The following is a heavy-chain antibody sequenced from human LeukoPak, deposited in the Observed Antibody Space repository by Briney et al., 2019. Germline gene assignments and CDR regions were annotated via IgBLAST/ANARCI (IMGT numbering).Heavy chain of an antibody. J-gene: IGHJ4*02. Sequence: PAASVKVSCKASGYTFTSFDINWVRQATGQGLEWMGWMSPNSGDTGSAQKFQGRVTMTRNTSISTAYMELSSLRSDDTAVYYCARGSSYGFSMGYWGQGTLVIVSS. D-gene: IGHD5-18*01. CDR3: ARGSSYGFSMGY. V-gene: IGHV1-8*01. CDR1: GYTFTSFD. CDR2: MSPNSGDT.